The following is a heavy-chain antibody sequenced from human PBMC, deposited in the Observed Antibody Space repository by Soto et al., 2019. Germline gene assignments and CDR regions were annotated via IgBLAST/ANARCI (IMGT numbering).Heavy chain of an antibody. Sequence: QLQLQESGPGLVKPSETLSLTCNVSGGSISSSDYYWGWIRQTPGKGLEWIGSISYTGSTYDNPSLKSRVTMSVDTSRNQFSLELSSLSAADSALYYCARHPITLFGVVIIRGNAFDIWGQGTMVTVSS. CDR2: ISYTGST. D-gene: IGHD3-3*01. CDR1: GGSISSSDYY. V-gene: IGHV4-39*01. CDR3: ARHPITLFGVVIIRGNAFDI. J-gene: IGHJ3*02.